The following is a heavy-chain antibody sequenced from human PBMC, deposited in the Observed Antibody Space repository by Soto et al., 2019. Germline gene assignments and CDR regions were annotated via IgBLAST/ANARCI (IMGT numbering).Heavy chain of an antibody. CDR3: ARDFGSDLSAPGAVLDY. V-gene: IGHV3-23*01. CDR1: GFTFNKYA. D-gene: IGHD3-3*01. CDR2: ITDSGAAS. J-gene: IGHJ4*02. Sequence: LRLSCTASGFTFNKYAMSWVRQAPGKGLEWVSAITDSGAASHYADSVKGRFTVSRDNSKNTLYLQMNSLRADDPAVYYCARDFGSDLSAPGAVLDYWGQGTLVTVSS.